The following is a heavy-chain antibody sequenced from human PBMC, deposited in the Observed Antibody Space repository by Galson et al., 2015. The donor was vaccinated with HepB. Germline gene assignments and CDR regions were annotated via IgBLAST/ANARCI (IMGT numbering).Heavy chain of an antibody. V-gene: IGHV3-23*01. J-gene: IGHJ3*02. CDR1: GFFFSGNA. CDR2: IGSDFNT. Sequence: LRLSCAASGFFFSGNAMSWVRQAPGKGLEWVSAIGSDFNTHYTDSVKGRLTISRDNSKNTAYLQMNSLRAEDTAVYYCATKGGSCGGDCSSVHAFDIWGQGTLVTVSS. D-gene: IGHD2-21*02. CDR3: ATKGGSCGGDCSSVHAFDI.